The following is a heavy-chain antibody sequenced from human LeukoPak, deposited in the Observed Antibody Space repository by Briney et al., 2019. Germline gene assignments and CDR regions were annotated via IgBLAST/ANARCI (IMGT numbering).Heavy chain of an antibody. V-gene: IGHV3-23*01. CDR1: GFTFSSCA. J-gene: IGHJ4*02. Sequence: GGSLRLSCAASGFTFSSCAMSWVRQAPGRGLEWVSAISGSGGSTFYADSVKGRFTISRDSSKNTLFLQMNSLRAEDTAVYYCAREPQLSVSALFDYWGQGTLVTVSS. CDR3: AREPQLSVSALFDY. D-gene: IGHD1-1*01. CDR2: ISGSGGST.